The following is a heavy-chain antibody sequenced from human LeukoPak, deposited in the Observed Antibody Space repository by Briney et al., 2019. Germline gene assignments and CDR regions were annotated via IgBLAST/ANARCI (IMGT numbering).Heavy chain of an antibody. V-gene: IGHV3-7*01. CDR1: GFTFSDFY. CDR2: IKHDGSEK. Sequence: GGSMRLSCAASGFTFSDFYMTWIRQAPGKGLEWVASIKHDGSEKYYVDSVRGRFTISRDNTMNSLYLQMSSLRAEDTAVYYCATDRGWRTSGYYLYYFEYWGQGTLSPTPQ. CDR3: ATDRGWRTSGYYLYYFEY. D-gene: IGHD3-3*01. J-gene: IGHJ4*02.